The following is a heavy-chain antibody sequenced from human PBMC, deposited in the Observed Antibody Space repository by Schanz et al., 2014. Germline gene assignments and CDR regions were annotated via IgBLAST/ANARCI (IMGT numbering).Heavy chain of an antibody. CDR3: AALGGYDSFDY. D-gene: IGHD5-12*01. J-gene: IGHJ4*02. Sequence: EVQLVESGGGLVQPGGSLRLSCAASGFIFSNFAMEWVRQAPGKGLEWVSAISGSGAGTYYADSVKGRFTFSRDNSKNTLYLQMNSLRADDTAVYYCAALGGYDSFDYWGQGTLVTVSS. CDR2: ISGSGAGT. V-gene: IGHV3-23*04. CDR1: GFIFSNFA.